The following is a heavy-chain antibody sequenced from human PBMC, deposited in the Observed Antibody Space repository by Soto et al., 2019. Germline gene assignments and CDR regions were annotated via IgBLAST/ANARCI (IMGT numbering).Heavy chain of an antibody. CDR1: GFTFSTYG. CDR2: IWNDGSSK. J-gene: IGHJ4*02. Sequence: SGGVVVQPGRSLRLSCAASGFTFSTYGMHWVRQAPGKGLEWVAVIWNDGSSKYYADSVKGRFTLSRDISKNTLYLQMNSLRADDTAVYYCAREGRGYGYYFDYWGQGTLVTVSS. CDR3: AREGRGYGYYFDY. D-gene: IGHD4-17*01. V-gene: IGHV3-33*01.